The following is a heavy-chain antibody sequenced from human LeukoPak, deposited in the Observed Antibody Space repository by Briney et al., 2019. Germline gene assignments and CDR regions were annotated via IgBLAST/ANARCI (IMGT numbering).Heavy chain of an antibody. D-gene: IGHD7-27*01. CDR3: ASELGY. CDR2: IKEDGNET. J-gene: IGHJ4*02. Sequence: GGSLRLSCEASGLTFRRFWMTWVRQAPGKGLEWVANIKEDGNETNYLDSVKGRFTISRDNAKKSLYLQMNSLRAEDTAVYYCASELGYWGQGTLVTVSS. CDR1: GLTFRRFW. V-gene: IGHV3-7*01.